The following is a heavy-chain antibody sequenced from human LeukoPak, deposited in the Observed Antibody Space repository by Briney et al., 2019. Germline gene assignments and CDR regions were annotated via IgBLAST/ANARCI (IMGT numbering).Heavy chain of an antibody. CDR2: INPDSGHA. J-gene: IGHJ4*02. V-gene: IGHV1-18*01. CDR3: AREVWSGNYNI. D-gene: IGHD3-3*01. CDR1: GGTFSSYA. Sequence: ASVKVSCKASGGTFSSYAISWVRQAPGQGLEWMGWINPDSGHANYAQKFQGRVTMTTHTSTSTAYMELRSLRSEDTAVYYCAREVWSGNYNIWGQGTLVTVSS.